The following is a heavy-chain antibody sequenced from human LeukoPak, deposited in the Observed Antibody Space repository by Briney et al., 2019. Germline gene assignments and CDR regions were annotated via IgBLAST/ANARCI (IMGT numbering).Heavy chain of an antibody. CDR2: INPNSGGT. D-gene: IGHD2-15*01. Sequence: ASVKVSCKPSGYTFSDYYLYWVRQAPGQGLEWLGWINPNSGGTNYAQKFQGRVTLTRDTSINTVYMELSRLTSDDTAVYFCARPGYCGGGSCSDWFDSWGQGTLVTVSS. CDR1: GYTFSDYY. J-gene: IGHJ5*01. V-gene: IGHV1-2*02. CDR3: ARPGYCGGGSCSDWFDS.